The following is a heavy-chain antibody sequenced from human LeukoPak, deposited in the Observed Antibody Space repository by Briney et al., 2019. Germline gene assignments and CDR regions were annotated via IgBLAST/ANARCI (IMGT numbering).Heavy chain of an antibody. CDR1: GFRFSDYY. J-gene: IGHJ4*02. D-gene: IGHD3-16*01. V-gene: IGHV3-11*01. Sequence: GGSLRLSCKASGFRFSDYYMNWFRQTPGKGLEWLSYISHSGATVQYADSVRGRFTISRDNHKNTLYLQMSSLRIEDTSVYYCAXXXAYDDAXGXXAXXWGQGXLVTVSS. CDR2: ISHSGATV. CDR3: AXXXAYDDAXGXXAXX.